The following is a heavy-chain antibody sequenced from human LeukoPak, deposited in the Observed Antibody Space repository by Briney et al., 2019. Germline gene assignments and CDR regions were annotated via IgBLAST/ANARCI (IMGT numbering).Heavy chain of an antibody. Sequence: PGVSLRLSCEASGFSFSSYWMTWVRQAPGKGLEWVANIKQDGSEKYYVDSVKGRFTISRDNAKISVFLQMNSLRAEDTAVYYCAREDYYGSGNYVAWGGAFDVWGRGTTVTVSS. J-gene: IGHJ3*01. CDR3: AREDYYGSGNYVAWGGAFDV. CDR2: IKQDGSEK. D-gene: IGHD3-10*01. CDR1: GFSFSSYW. V-gene: IGHV3-7*01.